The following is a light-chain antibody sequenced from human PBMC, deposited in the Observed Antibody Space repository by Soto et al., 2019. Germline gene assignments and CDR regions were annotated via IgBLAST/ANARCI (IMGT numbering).Light chain of an antibody. CDR1: QSVSSRS. J-gene: IGKJ4*01. Sequence: IVLTHSPGTLSFSRGERDTLSCRASQSVSSRSLALYQLVPGQAPRVLNSDASSRADDIPYRFSGSGSGTDFTLTINRLEPEDFAVYYCQEYNHWHPITFGGGTKVDI. V-gene: IGKV3D-20*02. CDR2: DAS. CDR3: QEYNHWHPIT.